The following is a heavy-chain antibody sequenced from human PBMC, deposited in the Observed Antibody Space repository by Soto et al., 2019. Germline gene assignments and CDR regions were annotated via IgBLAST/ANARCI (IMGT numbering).Heavy chain of an antibody. V-gene: IGHV1-69*01. D-gene: IGHD6-13*01. CDR1: GGNFRNYA. CDR2: SIPVFGTA. CDR3: AMHLPKQQLVRGAFDH. Sequence: QVQLVQSGAEVKKPGSSVKLSCKTSGGNFRNYAINWVRQAPGQGREWMGGSIPVFGTANYAQTFQGRFTITAYESTSTASMELSSLRSEDTAVYYCAMHLPKQQLVRGAFDHWGQGTLVTVAS. J-gene: IGHJ4*02.